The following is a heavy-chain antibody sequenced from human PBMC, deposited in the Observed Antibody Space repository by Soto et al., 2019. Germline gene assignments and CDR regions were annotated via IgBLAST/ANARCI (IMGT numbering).Heavy chain of an antibody. D-gene: IGHD5-12*01. CDR3: ARVHSSYDYRYYYYYMDV. CDR2: ISAYNGNT. Sequence: QVQLVQSGAEVKKPGASVKVSCKASGYTFTSYGISWVRQAPGQGLEWMGWISAYNGNTNYAQKLQGRVTMTTDTSTSTAYMELRSLRSDDTAVYYCARVHSSYDYRYYYYYMDVWGKGTTVTVPS. J-gene: IGHJ6*03. V-gene: IGHV1-18*01. CDR1: GYTFTSYG.